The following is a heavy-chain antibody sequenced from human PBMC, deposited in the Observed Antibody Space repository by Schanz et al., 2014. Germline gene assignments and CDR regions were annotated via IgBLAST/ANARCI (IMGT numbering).Heavy chain of an antibody. CDR1: AGSINANTYR. J-gene: IGHJ3*02. CDR3: VRQRRGAYYIDAFDI. D-gene: IGHD3-22*01. CDR2: IYYSGSV. V-gene: IGHV4-39*01. Sequence: QLQLQESGPGQVKPSETLSLTCTVAAGSINANTYRWGWIRQPPGKGLEWIGSIYYSGSVSYNPSLKSRVPISVYTSQNEFSLKMTSVTASDTAVYYCVRQRRGAYYIDAFDIWSQGTMVTVSS.